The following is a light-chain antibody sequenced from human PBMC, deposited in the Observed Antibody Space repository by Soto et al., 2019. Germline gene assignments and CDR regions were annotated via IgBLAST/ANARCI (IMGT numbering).Light chain of an antibody. CDR1: QGIGNN. J-gene: IGKJ4*01. Sequence: DIQMTQSPSSLSASVGDRVTITCRASQGIGNNLAWYQQKPGKVPKVLIYTASTLHSGVPSRFSGSGSGTDFTLTINSLQPEDVATYFCQQYDNLLALTFGGGTKVQIK. V-gene: IGKV1-27*01. CDR2: TAS. CDR3: QQYDNLLALT.